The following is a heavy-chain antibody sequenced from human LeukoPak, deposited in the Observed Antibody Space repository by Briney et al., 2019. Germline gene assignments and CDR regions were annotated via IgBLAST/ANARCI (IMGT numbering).Heavy chain of an antibody. CDR2: INPNSGGT. J-gene: IGHJ6*03. CDR1: GYTFTGYY. CDR3: ARDAYYDFWSGDRDYYYMDV. V-gene: IGHV1-2*02. Sequence: GASVKVSCKASGYTFTGYYMHWVRQAPGQGHGWMGWINPNSGGTNYAQKFQGRVTMTRDTSISTAYMELSRLRSDDTAVYYCARDAYYDFWSGDRDYYYMDVWGKGTTVTVSS. D-gene: IGHD3-3*01.